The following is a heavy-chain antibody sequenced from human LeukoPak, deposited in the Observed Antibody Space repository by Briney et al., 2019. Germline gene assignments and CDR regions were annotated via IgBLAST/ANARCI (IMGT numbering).Heavy chain of an antibody. V-gene: IGHV1-69*05. CDR1: GDTFSSYA. Sequence: SVKVSCKASGDTFSSYAISWVRQAPGQGLEWMGGIIPIFGTANYAQKFQGRVTITTDESTSTAYMELSSLRSEDTAVYYCAVLLEWIQLDYWGQGTLVTVSS. CDR3: AVLLEWIQLDY. J-gene: IGHJ4*02. CDR2: IIPIFGTA. D-gene: IGHD5-18*01.